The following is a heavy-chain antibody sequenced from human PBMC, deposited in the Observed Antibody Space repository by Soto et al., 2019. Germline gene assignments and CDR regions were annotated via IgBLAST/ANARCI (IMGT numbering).Heavy chain of an antibody. V-gene: IGHV3-23*01. Sequence: PGGSLRLSCVVSGFSFSTYAMSWVRQAPGKGLEWVSAISGSGTNTYYADSVKGRFTISKDNSKNTLFLQMNSLRAEDTAIYYCAKDSGTDILTGYSINWFDPWGQGTLVTVSS. J-gene: IGHJ5*02. CDR2: ISGSGTNT. CDR1: GFSFSTYA. CDR3: AKDSGTDILTGYSINWFDP. D-gene: IGHD3-9*01.